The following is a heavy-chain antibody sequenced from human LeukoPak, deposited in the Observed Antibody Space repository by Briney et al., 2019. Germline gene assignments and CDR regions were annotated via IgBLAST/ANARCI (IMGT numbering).Heavy chain of an antibody. J-gene: IGHJ4*02. Sequence: ASVKVSCKASGYTFTSYDINWVRQATGQGLEWMGWMNPNSGNTGYAQKFQGRVTITRNTSISTAYMELSSLRSEDTAVYYCARGLLWFGELSFDYWGQGTLVTVSS. V-gene: IGHV1-8*03. CDR3: ARGLLWFGELSFDY. CDR1: GYTFTSYD. CDR2: MNPNSGNT. D-gene: IGHD3-10*01.